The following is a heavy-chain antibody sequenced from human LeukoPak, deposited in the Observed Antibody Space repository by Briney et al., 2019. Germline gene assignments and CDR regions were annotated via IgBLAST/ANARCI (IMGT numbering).Heavy chain of an antibody. CDR1: GFTFSSYW. D-gene: IGHD3-9*01. Sequence: PGGSLRLSCAASGFTFSSYWMHWVRQAPGKGLVWVSRINSDGSSTSYADSVKGRFTISRDNAKNTLYLQMNSLRAEDTAVYYCASPYVLRYFDSQLSNANWYFDLWGRGTLVTVSS. J-gene: IGHJ2*01. CDR2: INSDGSST. CDR3: ASPYVLRYFDSQLSNANWYFDL. V-gene: IGHV3-74*01.